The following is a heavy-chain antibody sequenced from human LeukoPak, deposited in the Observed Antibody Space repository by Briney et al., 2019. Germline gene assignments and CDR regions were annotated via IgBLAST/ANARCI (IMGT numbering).Heavy chain of an antibody. CDR3: ARVFARGGEISGGYYYY. J-gene: IGHJ4*02. Sequence: GASVKVSCKASGYTFTTFGITWVRQAPGQGLEWMGWISAYTGNTNYAPKFQGRVTMTTDTSTSTAHMELRSLTSDDTAVYYCARVFARGGEISGGYYYYWGQGTLVTVSS. V-gene: IGHV1-18*01. CDR1: GYTFTTFG. CDR2: ISAYTGNT. D-gene: IGHD3-10*01.